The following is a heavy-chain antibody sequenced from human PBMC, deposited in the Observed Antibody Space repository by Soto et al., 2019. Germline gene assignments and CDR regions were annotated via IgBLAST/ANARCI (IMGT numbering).Heavy chain of an antibody. CDR2: IVADGTGL. CDR3: ASDDETPDTGHDH. V-gene: IGHV3-33*01. J-gene: IGHJ4*02. CDR1: GFRFSNYG. Sequence: QVQLVESGGGVVQPGRSLRLSCAASGFRFSNYGMHWVRQAPGKGLEWLAVIVADGTGLHYADSVRGRFTISSDDSKNTLYLQLTGLGADGTDIYFCASDDETPDTGHDHWGQGNVVTVSP.